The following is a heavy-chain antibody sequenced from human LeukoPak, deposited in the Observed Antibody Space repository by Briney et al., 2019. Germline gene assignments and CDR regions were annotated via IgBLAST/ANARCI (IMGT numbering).Heavy chain of an antibody. D-gene: IGHD6-13*01. CDR3: ARDRDYRSSCPDY. V-gene: IGHV3-48*04. CDR1: GFTFSSYA. Sequence: GGSLRLSCAASGFTFSSYAMSWVRQAPGKGLEWVSYISSSGSTIYYADSVKGRFTISRDNAKNSLYLQMNSLRAEDTAVYYCARDRDYRSSCPDYWGQGTLVTVSS. J-gene: IGHJ4*02. CDR2: ISSSGSTI.